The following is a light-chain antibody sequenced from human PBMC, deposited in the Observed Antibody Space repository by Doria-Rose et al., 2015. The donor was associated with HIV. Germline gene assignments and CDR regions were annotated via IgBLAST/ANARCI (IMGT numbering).Light chain of an antibody. CDR1: RGISSY. J-gene: IGKJ2*01. V-gene: IGKV1-8*01. CDR2: AAS. Sequence: IQVTQSPSSLSASTGDRVTITCRASRGISSYLAWYQQKPGKAPKLLIYAASTLQSGVPSRFSGSGSGTDFTLTISCLQSEDFAAYYCQQYYSYPRTFGQGTKLEIK. CDR3: QQYYSYPRT.